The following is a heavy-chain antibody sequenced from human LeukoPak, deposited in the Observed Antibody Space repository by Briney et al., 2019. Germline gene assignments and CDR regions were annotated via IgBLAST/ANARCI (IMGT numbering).Heavy chain of an antibody. V-gene: IGHV3-53*01. D-gene: IGHD5-24*01. CDR1: GFTVSTNY. Sequence: GGSLRLSCAASGFTVSTNYMSWVRQAPGKKLEWVSDIYSDGSTFYADSVKGRFTISRDNSKNTLYLQMNSLRAEDTAVYYCARAGSNWEHDYWGXGTLVTVSS. CDR2: IYSDGST. CDR3: ARAGSNWEHDY. J-gene: IGHJ4*02.